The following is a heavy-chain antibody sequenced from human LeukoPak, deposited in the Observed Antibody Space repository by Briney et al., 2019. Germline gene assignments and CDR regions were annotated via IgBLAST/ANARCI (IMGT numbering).Heavy chain of an antibody. J-gene: IGHJ4*02. CDR2: ISGSGGST. V-gene: IGHV3-23*01. CDR1: GFTFSSYA. Sequence: GGSLRLSCAASGFTFSSYAMRWVRQAPGKGLEWVSGISGSGGSTQYADSVKGRFTISRGNSRNTLYLQMNSLRTEDTALYYCAKDISDYYGSGSFYNWGQGTLVTVSS. CDR3: AKDISDYYGSGSFYN. D-gene: IGHD3-10*01.